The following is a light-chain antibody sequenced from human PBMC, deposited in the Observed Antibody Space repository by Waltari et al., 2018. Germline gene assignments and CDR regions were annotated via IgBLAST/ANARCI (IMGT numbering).Light chain of an antibody. J-gene: IGKJ2*01. CDR1: QSVFYSPTNKNY. CDR3: QQYYTTPYT. Sequence: DIVMTQSPDSLAVSLGERATINATSSQSVFYSPTNKNYLAWYRQKPGQPPKLLIYWASTRESGVPDRFSGSGSGTDFTLTISSLQAEDVAVYYCQQYYTTPYTFGQGTNLEIK. V-gene: IGKV4-1*01. CDR2: WAS.